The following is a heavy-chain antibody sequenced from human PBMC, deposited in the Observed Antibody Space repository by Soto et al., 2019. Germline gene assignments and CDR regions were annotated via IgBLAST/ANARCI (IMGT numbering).Heavy chain of an antibody. CDR1: GFTFSSYW. D-gene: IGHD3-10*02. J-gene: IGHJ4*02. V-gene: IGHV3-7*01. CDR2: IKQDGSEK. CDR3: ARGGTMFWVSTNDY. Sequence: GGSLRLSCAASGFTFSSYWMSWVRQAPGKGLEWVANIKQDGSEKYYVDSVKGRFTISRDNAKNSLYLQMNSLRAEDTAVYYCARGGTMFWVSTNDYWGQGTLVTVSS.